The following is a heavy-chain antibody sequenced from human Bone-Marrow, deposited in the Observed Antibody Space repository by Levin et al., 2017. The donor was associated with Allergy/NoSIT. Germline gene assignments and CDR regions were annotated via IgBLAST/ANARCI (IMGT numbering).Heavy chain of an antibody. CDR3: ARSQTAGGTLYFDY. J-gene: IGHJ4*02. CDR2: INAGSGNT. CDR1: GYTFTSYG. D-gene: IGHD6-13*01. Sequence: PGGSLRLSCKASGYTFTSYGIHWVRQAPGQRLEWMGWINAGSGNTKYSQNFQGTVTITRDTSAPTAYMELNSLRSEDTAVFYCARSQTAGGTLYFDYWGQGTLVTVSA. V-gene: IGHV1-3*01.